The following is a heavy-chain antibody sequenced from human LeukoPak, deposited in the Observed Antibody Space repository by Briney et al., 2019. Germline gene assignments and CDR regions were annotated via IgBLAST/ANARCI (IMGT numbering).Heavy chain of an antibody. CDR1: RFTFSSYS. D-gene: IGHD2-2*01. CDR2: ISSSGNYI. J-gene: IGHJ4*02. Sequence: GGSLRLSCAASRFTFSSYSMNWVRQAPGKGLEWVSSISSSGNYIYYADPVKGRFTISRDNAKNSLYLQMNSLRDEDTAVYYCASSCSSTSCSDYWGQGTLVTVSS. V-gene: IGHV3-21*01. CDR3: ASSCSSTSCSDY.